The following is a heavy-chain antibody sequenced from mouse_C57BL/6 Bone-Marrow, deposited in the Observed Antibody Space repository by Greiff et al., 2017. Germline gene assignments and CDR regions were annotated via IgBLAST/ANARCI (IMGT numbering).Heavy chain of an antibody. CDR3: ARIRGWYFDV. CDR2: ISDGGSYT. CDR1: GFTFSSYA. V-gene: IGHV5-4*03. Sequence: EVNVVESGGGLVKPGGSLKLSCAASGFTFSSYAMSWVRQTPEKRLAWVATISDGGSYTYYPDNVKGRFTISRDNAKNNLYLQMSHLKSEDTAMYYCARIRGWYFDVWGTGTTVTVSA. J-gene: IGHJ1*03.